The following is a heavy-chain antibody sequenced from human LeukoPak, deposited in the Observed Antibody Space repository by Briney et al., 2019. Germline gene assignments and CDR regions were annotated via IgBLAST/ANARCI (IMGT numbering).Heavy chain of an antibody. CDR3: AREKWLAAFDI. V-gene: IGHV3-15*01. Sequence: GGSLRLSCAASGFTFSNAWMNWVRQAPGKGLEWVGRIKSKTDGGTTDYAAPVKGRCTISRDDSKNTLYLQMKSLKTEDTAVYYCAREKWLAAFDIWGQGTMVTVSS. D-gene: IGHD6-19*01. J-gene: IGHJ3*02. CDR1: GFTFSNAW. CDR2: IKSKTDGGTT.